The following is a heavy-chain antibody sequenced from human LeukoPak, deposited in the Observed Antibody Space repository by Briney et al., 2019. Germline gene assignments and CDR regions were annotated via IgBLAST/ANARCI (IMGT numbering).Heavy chain of an antibody. CDR3: ARGEGVSSSWYPFDY. CDR2: ISYDRSNK. J-gene: IGHJ4*02. CDR1: GFTFSSYA. Sequence: PGGSLRLSCAASGFTFSSYAMHWVRQAPGKGLEWVAVISYDRSNKYYADSVKGRFTISRDNSKNTLYLQMNSLRAEDTAVYYCARGEGVSSSWYPFDYWGQGTLVTVSS. V-gene: IGHV3-30-3*01. D-gene: IGHD6-13*01.